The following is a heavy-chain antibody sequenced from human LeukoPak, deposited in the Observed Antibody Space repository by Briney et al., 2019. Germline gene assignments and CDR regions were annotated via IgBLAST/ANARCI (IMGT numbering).Heavy chain of an antibody. CDR2: IYHTGRT. CDR3: VRCGSYCLDY. V-gene: IGHV4-4*02. Sequence: PSETLSLTCGVSGGSISNGNWWSWVRQPPGKGREWIGEIYHTGRTNYNPSLKSRVSISVDKSKNQLSLNLNSVTAADTAVYYCVRCGSYCLDYWGQGTLVTVSS. D-gene: IGHD1-26*01. CDR1: GGSISNGNW. J-gene: IGHJ4*02.